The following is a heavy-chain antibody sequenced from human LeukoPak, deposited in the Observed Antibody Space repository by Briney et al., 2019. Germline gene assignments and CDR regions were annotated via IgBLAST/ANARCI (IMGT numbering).Heavy chain of an antibody. Sequence: PGGSLRLSCAASGFTFDDYAMHWVRQAPGKGLEWVSGIAWNTGNTGYADSVKGRFTISRDNAENSLYLQMNSLRAEDTALYYGAKDMNSYGSGSSYNPWGPFDSWGQGTLVTVSS. J-gene: IGHJ4*02. V-gene: IGHV3-9*01. CDR1: GFTFDDYA. D-gene: IGHD3-10*01. CDR3: AKDMNSYGSGSSYNPWGPFDS. CDR2: IAWNTGNT.